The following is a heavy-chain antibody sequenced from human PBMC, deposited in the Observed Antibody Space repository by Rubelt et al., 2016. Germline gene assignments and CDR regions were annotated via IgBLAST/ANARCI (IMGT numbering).Heavy chain of an antibody. CDR3: ARAEDYYSSWFDP. CDR2: IYYSGST. Sequence: QLQLQESGPGLVKPSETLSLTCTVSGGSISSRSYYWGWIRQPPGKGLEWIGSIYYSGSTYYNPSLKSRVIISVDMSKNQCSLKRSSVTAADTAAYYCARAEDYYSSWFDPWGQGTLVTVSS. CDR1: GGSISSRSYY. D-gene: IGHD3-22*01. V-gene: IGHV4-39*07. J-gene: IGHJ5*02.